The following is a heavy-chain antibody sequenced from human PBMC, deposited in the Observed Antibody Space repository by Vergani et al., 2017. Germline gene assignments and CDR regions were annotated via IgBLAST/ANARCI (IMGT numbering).Heavy chain of an antibody. Sequence: QVQLQESGPGLVKPSETLSLTCTVSGGSVSSGSYYWSWIRQPPGKGLEWIGYIYYSGSTNYNPSLKSRVTISVDTSKNQFSLKLISVTAADTAVYYCARYSSGYSFDYWGQGTLVTVSS. D-gene: IGHD3-22*01. V-gene: IGHV4-61*01. CDR3: ARYSSGYSFDY. J-gene: IGHJ4*02. CDR1: GGSVSSGSYY. CDR2: IYYSGST.